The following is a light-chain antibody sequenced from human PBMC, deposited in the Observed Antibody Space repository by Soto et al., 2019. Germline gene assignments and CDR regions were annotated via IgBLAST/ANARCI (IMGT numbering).Light chain of an antibody. V-gene: IGLV2-11*01. CDR2: DVT. J-gene: IGLJ1*01. CDR3: CSYAGSYTIYV. CDR1: SSDVAYYNY. Sequence: QSALTQPRSVSGSPGQSVTISCTGTSSDVAYYNYVSWYQQHPGTAPKLMIYDVTTRPSGVPDRFSGSKSGNTASLTISGLQAEDEDDYYCCSYAGSYTIYVFGTGTKVTVL.